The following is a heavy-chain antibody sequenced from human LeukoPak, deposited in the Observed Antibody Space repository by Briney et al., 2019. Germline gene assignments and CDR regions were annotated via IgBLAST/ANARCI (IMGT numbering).Heavy chain of an antibody. Sequence: SVKVSGKASGGTFSSYAISWVRQAPGQGLEWMGGIIPIFGTANYAQKFQGRVTITADESTSTAYMELSSLRSEDTAVYYCARGAGYSSSWYVYYFDYWGQGTLVTVSS. V-gene: IGHV1-69*13. J-gene: IGHJ4*02. CDR3: ARGAGYSSSWYVYYFDY. CDR2: IIPIFGTA. CDR1: GGTFSSYA. D-gene: IGHD6-13*01.